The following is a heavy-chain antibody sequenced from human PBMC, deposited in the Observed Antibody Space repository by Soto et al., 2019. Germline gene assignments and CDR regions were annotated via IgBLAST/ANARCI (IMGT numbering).Heavy chain of an antibody. CDR3: ARDNPYYYYGMGV. J-gene: IGHJ6*02. CDR1: GGSIRGGEYY. Sequence: QVQLQESGPGLVKPSQTLSLTCTVSGGSIRGGEYYWSWIRQPPGKGLEWIGYIYYSGSTYYNPSLKSRVTVSVDTSKNQFSLKLSSVTAADTAVYYCARDNPYYYYGMGVWGQGTTVTVSS. V-gene: IGHV4-30-4*01. CDR2: IYYSGST.